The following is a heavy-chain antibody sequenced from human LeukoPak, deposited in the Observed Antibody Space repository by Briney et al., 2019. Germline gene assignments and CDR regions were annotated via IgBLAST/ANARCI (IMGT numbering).Heavy chain of an antibody. CDR2: IYYSGST. J-gene: IGHJ5*02. D-gene: IGHD5-12*01. Sequence: SQTLSLTCTVSGGSISSGGYYWSWIRQHPGKGLEWIGYIYYSGSTYYNPSLKSRVTISVDTSKNQFSLKLSSVTAADTAVYYCARHFHSGYDDARSWFDPWGQGTLVTVSS. CDR3: ARHFHSGYDDARSWFDP. CDR1: GGSISSGGYY. V-gene: IGHV4-31*03.